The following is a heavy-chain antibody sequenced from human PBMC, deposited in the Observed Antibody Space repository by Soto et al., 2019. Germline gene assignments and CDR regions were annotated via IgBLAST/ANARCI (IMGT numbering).Heavy chain of an antibody. Sequence: ASVKVSCKASGYIFSNFGISWMRQVPGQGLEWMGWISAYNGNTNYAQNFQDRVTLTTDTSTNTAYMELKSLRSDDTAVYYCARASGGGVGTTSYWGQGTLVTVSS. D-gene: IGHD1-26*01. CDR1: GYIFSNFG. CDR2: ISAYNGNT. J-gene: IGHJ4*02. CDR3: ARASGGGVGTTSY. V-gene: IGHV1-18*01.